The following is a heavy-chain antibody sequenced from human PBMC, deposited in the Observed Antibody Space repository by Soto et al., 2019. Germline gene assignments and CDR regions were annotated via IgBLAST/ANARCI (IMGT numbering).Heavy chain of an antibody. D-gene: IGHD1-1*01. Sequence: GGSLRLSCAASGFTFSSYAMHWVRQAPGKGLEWVAVISYDGSNKYYADSVKGRFTISRDNSKNTLYLQMNSLRAEDTAVYYCVVMGLFRDAENRISPSWNGDYYYGMDVWGQGTTVTVYS. J-gene: IGHJ6*02. CDR3: VVMGLFRDAENRISPSWNGDYYYGMDV. CDR2: ISYDGSNK. CDR1: GFTFSSYA. V-gene: IGHV3-30-3*01.